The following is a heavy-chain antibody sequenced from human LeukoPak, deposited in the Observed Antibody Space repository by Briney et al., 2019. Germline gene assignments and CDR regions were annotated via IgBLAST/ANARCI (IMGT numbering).Heavy chain of an antibody. Sequence: AAVKVSCKASGYTFTGYYMHWVRQAPGQGLEWMGWINPNSGGTNYAQKFQGRVTMTRDTSISTAYMELSRLRSDDTAVYYCARVSGDIERGYYYYYMDVWGKGTTVTISS. J-gene: IGHJ6*03. CDR2: INPNSGGT. V-gene: IGHV1-2*02. CDR1: GYTFTGYY. D-gene: IGHD4-17*01. CDR3: ARVSGDIERGYYYYYMDV.